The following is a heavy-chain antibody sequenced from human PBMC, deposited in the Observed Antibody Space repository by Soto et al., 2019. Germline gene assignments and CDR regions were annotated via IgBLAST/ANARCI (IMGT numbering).Heavy chain of an antibody. CDR1: CFSISSGYF. J-gene: IGHJ5*02. V-gene: IGHV4-38-2*02. CDR3: ARDSSGYYWFDP. D-gene: IGHD3-22*01. CDR2: IYHSGTT. Sequence: SETLSLTCAVSCFSISSGYFWGWIRQPPGKGPEWLGSIYHSGTTYYNPPVKGRVTISVDTPKNQFSLKMSSVTAADTAVYYCARDSSGYYWFDPWGQGTLVTVSS.